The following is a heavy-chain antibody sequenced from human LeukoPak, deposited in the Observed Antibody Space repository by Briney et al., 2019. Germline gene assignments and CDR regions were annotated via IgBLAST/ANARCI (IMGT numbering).Heavy chain of an antibody. V-gene: IGHV3-23*01. CDR1: GLTFSSYA. J-gene: IGHJ4*02. CDR3: AKASWVSSADAVL. D-gene: IGHD3-16*01. Sequence: GGSLRLSCVASGLTFSSYAMSWVRQAPARGLEWVASLRGDGSTFYADSVKGRFTLSRDESRNTVYLQLTYLRVEDTAVYYCAKASWVSSADAVLWGQGTPVTVSS. CDR2: LRGDGST.